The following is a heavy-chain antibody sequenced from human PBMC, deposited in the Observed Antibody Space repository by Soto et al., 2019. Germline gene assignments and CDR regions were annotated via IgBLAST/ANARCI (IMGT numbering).Heavy chain of an antibody. CDR1: GGSISSGDYY. Sequence: PSETLSLTCTVSGGSISSGDYYWSWIRQPPGKGLEWIGYIYYSGSTYYNPSLKSRDTISVDTSKNQFSLELSSVTAADTAVYYCARVGIVGATNQFDYWGQGTLVTVSS. D-gene: IGHD1-26*01. J-gene: IGHJ4*02. V-gene: IGHV4-30-4*01. CDR2: IYYSGST. CDR3: ARVGIVGATNQFDY.